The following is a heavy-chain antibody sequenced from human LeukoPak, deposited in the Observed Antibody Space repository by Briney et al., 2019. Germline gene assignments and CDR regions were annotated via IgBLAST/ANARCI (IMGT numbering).Heavy chain of an antibody. CDR1: RFTFSSYA. Sequence: GGSLRLSCAASRFTFSSYAMSWVRQAPGKGLEWVSLIRSSATGTYYADSMKGRFTISRDNSKNTLYLQMNSLRAEDTAVYYCAKALVAAYYFDSWGQGTLVTVSS. CDR3: AKALVAAYYFDS. D-gene: IGHD2-15*01. CDR2: IRSSATGT. V-gene: IGHV3-23*01. J-gene: IGHJ4*02.